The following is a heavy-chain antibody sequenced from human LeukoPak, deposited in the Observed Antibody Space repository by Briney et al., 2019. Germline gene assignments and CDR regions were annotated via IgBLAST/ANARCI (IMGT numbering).Heavy chain of an antibody. CDR2: IQYDGSKK. D-gene: IGHD3-10*01. J-gene: IGHJ5*02. V-gene: IGHV3-30*02. Sequence: GGSLRLSCAASGFTFSSYGMHWVRQAPGKGLGWVAFIQYDGSKKYYADSVKGRFTISRDNSKNTLYLQMNSLSAEDTAVYYCAKGHYYGSGSYPWFDPWGRGTLVTVSS. CDR1: GFTFSSYG. CDR3: AKGHYYGSGSYPWFDP.